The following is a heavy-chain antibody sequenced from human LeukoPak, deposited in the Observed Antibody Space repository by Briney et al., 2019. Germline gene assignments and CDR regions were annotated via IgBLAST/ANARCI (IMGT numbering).Heavy chain of an antibody. V-gene: IGHV4-38-2*01. CDR1: GYSISSGYY. CDR3: ARRDYDSSGYYYVGGFDY. J-gene: IGHJ4*02. CDR2: ICHSGST. Sequence: SETLSLTCAVSGYSISSGYYWGWIRQPPGKGLEWIGSICHSGSTYYNPSLKSRVTISVDTSKNQFSLKLSSVTAADTAVYYCARRDYDSSGYYYVGGFDYWGQGTLVTVSS. D-gene: IGHD3-22*01.